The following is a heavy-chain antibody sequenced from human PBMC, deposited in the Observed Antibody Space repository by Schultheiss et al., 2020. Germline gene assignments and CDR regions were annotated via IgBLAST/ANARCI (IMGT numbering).Heavy chain of an antibody. CDR3: ARLSCGGACFDY. Sequence: SETLSLTCTVSGGSISSSSYYWGWIRQPPGKGLEWIGSIYYSGSTYYNASLKSRVTIFVDTSRNQFSLKLSSVTAADTALYYCARLSCGGACFDYWGQGNLVTVSS. V-gene: IGHV4-39*01. CDR1: GGSISSSSYY. CDR2: IYYSGST. J-gene: IGHJ4*02. D-gene: IGHD2-21*01.